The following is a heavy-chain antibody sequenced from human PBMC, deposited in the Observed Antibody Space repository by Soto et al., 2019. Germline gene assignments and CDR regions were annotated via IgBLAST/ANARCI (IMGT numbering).Heavy chain of an antibody. CDR1: GGTFSSYA. CDR2: IIPIFGTA. V-gene: IGHV1-69*06. J-gene: IGHJ6*02. D-gene: IGHD3-22*01. CDR3: ARDQRSITMIVRYYYYGMDV. Sequence: ASVKVSCKASGGTFSSYAISWVRQAPGQGLEWMGGIIPIFGTANYAQKFQGRVTITADKSTSTAYMELSSLRSEDTAVYYCARDQRSITMIVRYYYYGMDVWGQGTTVTVSS.